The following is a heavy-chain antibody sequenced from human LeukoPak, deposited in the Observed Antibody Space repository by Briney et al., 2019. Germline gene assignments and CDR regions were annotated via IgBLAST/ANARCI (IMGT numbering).Heavy chain of an antibody. CDR2: ISSSGSNI. Sequence: PGGSLRLSCAASGFTFSSYSMNWVRQAPGKGLEWVSSISSSGSNIYYADSVKGRFTISRDNAKNSLYLQMSSLRAEDTAVYYCAKYIVRGMYYFGYWGQGTLVTVSS. J-gene: IGHJ4*02. CDR3: AKYIVRGMYYFGY. CDR1: GFTFSSYS. V-gene: IGHV3-21*04. D-gene: IGHD3-10*01.